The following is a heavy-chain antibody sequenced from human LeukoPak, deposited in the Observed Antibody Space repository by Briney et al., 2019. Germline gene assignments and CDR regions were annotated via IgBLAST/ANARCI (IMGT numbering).Heavy chain of an antibody. J-gene: IGHJ4*02. CDR2: IWSDGSNK. CDR3: AKRIPAAGTGGVEY. V-gene: IGHV3-33*06. D-gene: IGHD6-13*01. CDR1: GFTFSNYG. Sequence: GGSLRLSCAASGFTFSNYGMHWVRQAPGKGLEWVAVIWSDGSNKYYADSVKGRFTIPRDNSKNTLYLQMNSLRAEDTAVYYCAKRIPAAGTGGVEYWGQGTLVTVSS.